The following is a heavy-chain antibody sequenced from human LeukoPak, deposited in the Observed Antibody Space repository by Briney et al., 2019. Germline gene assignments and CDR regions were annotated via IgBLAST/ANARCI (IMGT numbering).Heavy chain of an antibody. Sequence: GSLRLSCAASGFTFSSYAMSWIRQPPGKGLEWIGEINHSGSTNYNPSLKSRVTISVDTSKNQFSLKLSSVTAADTAVYYCARGRRYYGIDYWGQGTLVTVSS. CDR1: GFTFSSYA. CDR3: ARGRRYYGIDY. J-gene: IGHJ4*02. V-gene: IGHV4-34*01. CDR2: INHSGST. D-gene: IGHD3-10*01.